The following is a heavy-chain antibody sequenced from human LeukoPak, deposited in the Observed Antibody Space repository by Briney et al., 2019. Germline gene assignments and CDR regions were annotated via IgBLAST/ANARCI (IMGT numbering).Heavy chain of an antibody. D-gene: IGHD6-13*01. CDR2: IRYDGSNK. CDR3: AKLESHWAAAGLDY. CDR1: GFTFSSYG. Sequence: GGSLRLSCAASGFTFSSYGMHWVRQAPGKGLEWVAFIRYDGSNKYYADSVKGRFTISRDNSKNTPYLQMNSLRAEDTAVYYCAKLESHWAAAGLDYWGQGTLVTVSS. J-gene: IGHJ4*02. V-gene: IGHV3-30*02.